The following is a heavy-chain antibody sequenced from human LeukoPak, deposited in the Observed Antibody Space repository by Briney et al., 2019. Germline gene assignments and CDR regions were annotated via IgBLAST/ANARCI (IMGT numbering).Heavy chain of an antibody. D-gene: IGHD6-6*01. CDR2: INPNSGGT. CDR1: GYTFTGYY. Sequence: ASVTVSCKASGYTFTGYYMHWVRQAPGQGLEWMGWINPNSGGTNYAQKFQGRVTMTRDTSISTAYMELSRLRSDDTAVYYCARGRRIAARSHWFDPWGQGTLVTVSS. CDR3: ARGRRIAARSHWFDP. V-gene: IGHV1-2*02. J-gene: IGHJ5*02.